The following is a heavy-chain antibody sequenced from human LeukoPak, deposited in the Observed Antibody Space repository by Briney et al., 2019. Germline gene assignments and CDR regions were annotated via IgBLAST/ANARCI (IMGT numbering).Heavy chain of an antibody. D-gene: IGHD3-10*01. CDR1: GGSISSSSYY. J-gene: IGHJ6*03. CDR2: IYYSENT. V-gene: IGHV4-39*07. CDR3: ARGVAQLLWFGELPYYMDV. Sequence: SETLSLTCTVSGGSISSSSYYWGWIRQPPGKGLEWIGSIYYSENTYYKPSLKSRVTISVDKSKNQFSLKLSSVTAADTAVYYCARGVAQLLWFGELPYYMDVWGKGTTVTVSS.